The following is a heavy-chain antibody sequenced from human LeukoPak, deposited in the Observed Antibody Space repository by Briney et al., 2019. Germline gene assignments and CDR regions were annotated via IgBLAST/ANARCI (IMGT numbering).Heavy chain of an antibody. CDR1: GFTVSSNY. J-gene: IGHJ4*02. CDR3: ARAAYYYDSSGSHYFDY. CDR2: IYSGGST. V-gene: IGHV3-53*01. Sequence: GGSLRLSCAASGFTVSSNYMSWVRQAPGKGLEWVSVIYSGGSTYYADSVKGRFTISRDNSKNTLYLQMNSLRAEDTAVYYCARAAYYYDSSGSHYFDYWGQGTLVTVSS. D-gene: IGHD3-22*01.